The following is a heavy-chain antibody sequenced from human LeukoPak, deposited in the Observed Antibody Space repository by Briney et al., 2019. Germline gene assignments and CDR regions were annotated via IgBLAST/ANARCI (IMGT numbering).Heavy chain of an antibody. V-gene: IGHV3-23*01. D-gene: IGHD6-19*01. CDR1: GFTFSSYA. Sequence: TGGSLRLSCAASGFTFSSYAMSWVRQAPGKGLEWVSAISGSGGSTYYADSVKGRFTISRDDSKNTLYLQMNSLRAEDTAVYYCAKHGYSGRYLDYRGQGTLVTVSS. CDR3: AKHGYSGRYLDY. J-gene: IGHJ4*02. CDR2: ISGSGGST.